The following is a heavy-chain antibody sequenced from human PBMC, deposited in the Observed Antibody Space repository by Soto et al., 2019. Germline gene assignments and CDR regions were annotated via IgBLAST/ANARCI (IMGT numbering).Heavy chain of an antibody. D-gene: IGHD3-3*01. CDR1: GFTFSDYY. CDR2: ISSSGSTI. V-gene: IGHV3-11*01. J-gene: IGHJ2*01. Sequence: QVQLVESGGGLVKPGGSLRLSCAASGFTFSDYYMSWIRQAPGKGLEWVSYISSSGSTIYYADSVKGRFTISRDNAKNSLYLQMNSLRAEDTAVYYCARALYYDFWSGYFLPVPKKYFDLWGRGTLVTVSS. CDR3: ARALYYDFWSGYFLPVPKKYFDL.